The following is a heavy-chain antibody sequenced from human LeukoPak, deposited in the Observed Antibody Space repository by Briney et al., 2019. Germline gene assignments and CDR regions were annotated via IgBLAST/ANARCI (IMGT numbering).Heavy chain of an antibody. Sequence: GGSLRLSCAASGFTFSDYVMSWVRQAPGKGLEWVSYINQDAKFIYYADSVKGRFTISRDNARNSLYLQMNSLRDEDTAVYYCARDNDWAFHYWGQGTLVTVSS. CDR1: GFTFSDYV. CDR2: INQDAKFI. V-gene: IGHV3-48*02. D-gene: IGHD3-9*01. CDR3: ARDNDWAFHY. J-gene: IGHJ4*02.